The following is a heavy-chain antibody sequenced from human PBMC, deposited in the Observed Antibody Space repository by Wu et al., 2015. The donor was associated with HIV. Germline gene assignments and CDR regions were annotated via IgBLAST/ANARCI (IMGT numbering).Heavy chain of an antibody. CDR3: ARGGFYGGKSEFFY. J-gene: IGHJ4*02. V-gene: IGHV1-2*02. CDR1: GYRFTAYY. D-gene: IGHD4-23*01. CDR2: INPNFGDT. Sequence: QMQLVQSGAEVKKPGASVKVSCKASGYRFTAYYLHWVRQAPGQGLEWMGWINPNFGDTNYAQIFQGRVTMTRDTSVSTAYMDLSSLRSEDTAVYYCARGGFYGGKSEFFYWGQGTLVTVSS.